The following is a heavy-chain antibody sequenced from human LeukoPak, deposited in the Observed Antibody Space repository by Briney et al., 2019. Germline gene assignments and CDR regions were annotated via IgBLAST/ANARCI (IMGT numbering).Heavy chain of an antibody. Sequence: PGGSLRLSCAASGFTLSSYSMNWVRQAPGKGLEWVSYISSSSSTIYYADSVKGRFTISRDNAKNSLYLQMNSLRAEDTAVYYCAREKLPDFDYWGQGTLVTVSS. J-gene: IGHJ4*02. CDR2: ISSSSSTI. D-gene: IGHD5-24*01. CDR1: GFTLSSYS. CDR3: AREKLPDFDY. V-gene: IGHV3-48*01.